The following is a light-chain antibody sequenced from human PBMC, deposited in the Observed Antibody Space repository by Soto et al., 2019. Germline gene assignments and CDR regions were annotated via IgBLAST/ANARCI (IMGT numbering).Light chain of an antibody. V-gene: IGKV3-15*01. J-gene: IGKJ1*01. Sequence: EIVMTQSPATLSVSPGERATLSCRASQTVSSNLAWYQQKPGQAPRLLIYGASTRATGLPARFSGSGSGTEFPLTICSLQSEDFAVYYCQQYNNWPLTFGQGTKVDIK. CDR3: QQYNNWPLT. CDR2: GAS. CDR1: QTVSSN.